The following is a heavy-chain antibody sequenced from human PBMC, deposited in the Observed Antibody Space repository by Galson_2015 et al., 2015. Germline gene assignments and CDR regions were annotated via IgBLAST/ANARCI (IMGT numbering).Heavy chain of an antibody. D-gene: IGHD5-12*01. CDR3: ARGLVVATIVGLDWFDP. CDR1: GGSISSGGYY. CDR2: IYYSGST. Sequence: TLSLTCTVSGGSISSGGYYWSWIRQHPGKGLEWIGYIYYSGSTYYNPSLKSRVTISVDTSKSQFSLKLSSVTAADTAVYYCARGLVVATIVGLDWFDPWGQGTLVTVSS. J-gene: IGHJ5*02. V-gene: IGHV4-31*03.